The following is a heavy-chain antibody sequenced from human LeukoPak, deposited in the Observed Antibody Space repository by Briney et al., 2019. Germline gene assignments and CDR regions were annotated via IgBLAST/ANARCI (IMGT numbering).Heavy chain of an antibody. V-gene: IGHV3-23*01. D-gene: IGHD3-3*01. J-gene: IGHJ4*02. Sequence: TGGSLRLSCAASGFTFSNYAMSLVRQAPGKGLEWVSAISGSGGSTYYADSVKGRFTISRDNSKNTLYLQMNSLRAEDTAVYYCATLSNDFWSGYYPFDYWGQGTLVTVSS. CDR3: ATLSNDFWSGYYPFDY. CDR2: ISGSGGST. CDR1: GFTFSNYA.